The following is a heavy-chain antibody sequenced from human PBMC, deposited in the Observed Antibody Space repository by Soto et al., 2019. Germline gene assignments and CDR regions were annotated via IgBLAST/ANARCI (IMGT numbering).Heavy chain of an antibody. D-gene: IGHD3-9*01. J-gene: IGHJ3*02. CDR2: ILYDGSNK. CDR3: GREGAGVHFYDWLRTCAFDI. V-gene: IGHV3-33*01. Sequence: QVQLVESGGGVVQPGRSLRLSCAASGFTFSSYGMHWVRQAPGKGLEWVAVILYDGSNKYYADSVKGRFTISRDNSKNTLYLQMNRLRDEERAVDFCGREGAGVHFYDWLRTCAFDIWGQGTMVTVSS. CDR1: GFTFSSYG.